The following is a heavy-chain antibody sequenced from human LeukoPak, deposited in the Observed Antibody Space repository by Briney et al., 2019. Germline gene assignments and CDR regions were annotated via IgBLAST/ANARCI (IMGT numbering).Heavy chain of an antibody. D-gene: IGHD5-24*01. CDR2: IYYSGST. CDR3: ARGARAGYNLEPFDY. J-gene: IGHJ4*02. V-gene: IGHV4-59*08. Sequence: TLSLTCTVSGGSMSSYYWSWIRQPPGKGLEWIGYIYYSGSTKYNPSLKSRVTISVDTSKNQFSLKLSSVTAADTAVYYCARGARAGYNLEPFDYWGQGTLVTVSS. CDR1: GGSMSSYY.